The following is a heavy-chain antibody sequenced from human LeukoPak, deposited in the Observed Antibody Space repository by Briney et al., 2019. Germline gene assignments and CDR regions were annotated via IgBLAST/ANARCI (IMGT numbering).Heavy chain of an antibody. CDR3: ARTERGYSYGLVDY. Sequence: ASVTVSFKASGYTFTSYGISWVRQAPGQGLEWMGWISAYNGNTNYAQKLQGRVTMTTDTSTSTAYMELRSLRSDDTAVYYCARTERGYSYGLVDYWGQGTLVTVSS. CDR1: GYTFTSYG. V-gene: IGHV1-18*01. J-gene: IGHJ4*02. D-gene: IGHD5-18*01. CDR2: ISAYNGNT.